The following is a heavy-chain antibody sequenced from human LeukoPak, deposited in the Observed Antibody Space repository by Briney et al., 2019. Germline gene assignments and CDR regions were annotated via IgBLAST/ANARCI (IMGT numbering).Heavy chain of an antibody. J-gene: IGHJ3*02. Sequence: PSETLSLTCTVSGDSISSGDYYWSWIRQPAGKGLEWIGRISSSGSTNYNPSLKSRVTISVDTSKNQFSLKLSSVTAADTAVYYCARSGYCSGGSCYGVWKIVVVITPFDIWGQGTMVTVSS. CDR2: ISSSGST. V-gene: IGHV4-61*02. CDR1: GDSISSGDYY. CDR3: ARSGYCSGGSCYGVWKIVVVITPFDI. D-gene: IGHD2-15*01.